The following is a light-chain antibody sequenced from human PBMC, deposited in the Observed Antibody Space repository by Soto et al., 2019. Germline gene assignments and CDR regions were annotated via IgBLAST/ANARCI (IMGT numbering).Light chain of an antibody. CDR3: AAWEDSLNGYV. CDR1: SSNIGSNT. V-gene: IGLV1-44*01. J-gene: IGLJ1*01. Sequence: QSVLTQPPSASGTPGQRVTSSCSGSSSNIGSNTVNWYQQLPGTAPKLLIYSNNQRPSGVPDRFSGSKSGTSASLAISGLQSEDEADYYCAAWEDSLNGYVFGTGTKLTVL. CDR2: SNN.